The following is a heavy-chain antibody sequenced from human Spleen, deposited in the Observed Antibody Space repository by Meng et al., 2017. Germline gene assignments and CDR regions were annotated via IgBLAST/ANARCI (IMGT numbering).Heavy chain of an antibody. CDR1: GGSFSGCY. CDR3: AKGIRGGGYSRYGLDV. Sequence: GSLRLSCAVYGGSFSGCYWTWIRQRPGKGLEGIGEINHGGSTNYNPSLKSRVSLSVDTSKNQFSLKLTSVTAAGTAMYYCAKGIRGGGYSRYGLDVWGQGTTVTSP. CDR2: INHGGST. J-gene: IGHJ6*02. D-gene: IGHD5-12*01. V-gene: IGHV4-34*01.